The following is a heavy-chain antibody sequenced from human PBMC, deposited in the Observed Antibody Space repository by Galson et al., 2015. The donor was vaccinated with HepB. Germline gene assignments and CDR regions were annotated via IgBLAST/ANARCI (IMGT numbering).Heavy chain of an antibody. Sequence: SLRLSCAASGFSFSDYYMSWIRQAPGKGLEWVSYMSSSGSTKYYTDSVKGRFTISRDNAKNSLFLQMNSLRAEDTAVYYCARFDGGGWYGGVNDAFDIWGQGTMVTVSS. J-gene: IGHJ3*02. D-gene: IGHD6-19*01. V-gene: IGHV3-11*04. CDR2: MSSSGSTK. CDR1: GFSFSDYY. CDR3: ARFDGGGWYGGVNDAFDI.